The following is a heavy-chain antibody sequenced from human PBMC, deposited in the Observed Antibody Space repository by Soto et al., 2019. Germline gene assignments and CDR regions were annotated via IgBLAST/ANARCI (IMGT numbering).Heavy chain of an antibody. CDR1: GYSISSSNW. CDR3: ARRAIQGPIDY. V-gene: IGHV4-28*01. Sequence: QVQLQESGPGLVKPSDTLSLTCAVSGYSISSSNWWGWIRQPPGKGLEWIGYIYYSGTTYYNPSLTSRVTMSVDTSKNQFSLKLTAVTAVDPAVYYCARRAIQGPIDYWGQGTLVTVSS. J-gene: IGHJ4*02. CDR2: IYYSGTT.